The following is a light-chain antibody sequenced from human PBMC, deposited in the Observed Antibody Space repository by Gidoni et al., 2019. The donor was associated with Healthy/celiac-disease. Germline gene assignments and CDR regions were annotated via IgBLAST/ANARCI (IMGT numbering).Light chain of an antibody. Sequence: DIQMTQSPSSLSASVGDRVTIPCRASQSISSYLNWYQQKPGKAPKLLNYAASSLQSGVPSRFSGSGSGTDFTLTISSLQPEDFATYYCQQSYSTPQTFGQGTKVEIK. CDR1: QSISSY. V-gene: IGKV1-39*01. CDR3: QQSYSTPQT. CDR2: AAS. J-gene: IGKJ1*01.